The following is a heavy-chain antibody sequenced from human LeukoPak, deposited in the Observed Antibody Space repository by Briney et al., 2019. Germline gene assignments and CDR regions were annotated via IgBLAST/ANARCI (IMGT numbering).Heavy chain of an antibody. CDR2: INHSGST. CDR3: ARGPRDTAMDPFDY. D-gene: IGHD5-18*01. Sequence: PSETLSLTCAVYGGSFSGYYWSWIRQPPGKGLEWIGEINHSGSTNYNPSLKSRVTISVDTSKNQFSLKPSSVTAADTAVYYCARGPRDTAMDPFDYWGQGTLVTVSS. J-gene: IGHJ4*02. V-gene: IGHV4-34*01. CDR1: GGSFSGYY.